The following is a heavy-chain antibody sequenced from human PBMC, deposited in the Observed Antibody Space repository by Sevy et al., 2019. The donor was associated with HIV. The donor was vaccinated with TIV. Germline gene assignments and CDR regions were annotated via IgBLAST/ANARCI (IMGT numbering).Heavy chain of an antibody. Sequence: GGSLRLSCAISGFTVNDKYIIWVRQAPGKGLEWVSVIFGSGSTYYADSGKGRFTISRDNSKNTVDLQMNSVRAEDTAVYYCVSLFLSYRSGWSYFDYWGQGTLVTVSS. V-gene: IGHV3-66*02. CDR2: IFGSGST. CDR1: GFTVNDKY. CDR3: VSLFLSYRSGWSYFDY. J-gene: IGHJ4*02. D-gene: IGHD6-19*01.